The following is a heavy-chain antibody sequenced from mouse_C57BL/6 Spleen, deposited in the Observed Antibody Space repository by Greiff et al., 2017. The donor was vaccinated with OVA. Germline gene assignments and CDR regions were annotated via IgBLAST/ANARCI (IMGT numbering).Heavy chain of an antibody. CDR2: IRYSGST. Sequence: EVHLVESGPGLAKPSQTLSLTCSVTGYSITSDSCIWIQKFPGNKLEYMGYIRYSGSTYYNQSLKSGLSITRDTSKNQYYLQLNSVTTEDTATYYCARGGGSLWFFADWGTGTPVTVSA. V-gene: IGHV3-8*01. CDR1: GYSITSDS. D-gene: IGHD1-1*02. J-gene: IGHJ1*03. CDR3: ARGGGSLWFFAD.